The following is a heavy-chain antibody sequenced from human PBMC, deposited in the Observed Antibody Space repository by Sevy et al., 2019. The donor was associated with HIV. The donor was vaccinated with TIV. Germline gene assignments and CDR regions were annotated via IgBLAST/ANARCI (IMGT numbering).Heavy chain of an antibody. CDR1: EFTFSDYY. CDR3: ARVRYDSGSYYKDY. D-gene: IGHD3-10*01. V-gene: IGHV3-11*06. CDR2: ISSRSTYT. Sequence: GGSLRLSCAASEFTFSDYYMSWIRQAPGKGLEWVSYISSRSTYTNYADSVKGRFTISRDNARNSLYLQMNSLRAEDTAVYYCARVRYDSGSYYKDYWGQGTLVTASS. J-gene: IGHJ4*02.